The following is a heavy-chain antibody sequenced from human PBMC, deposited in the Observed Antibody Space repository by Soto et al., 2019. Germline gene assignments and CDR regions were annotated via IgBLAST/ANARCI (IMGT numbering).Heavy chain of an antibody. CDR1: GFTFSSYG. CDR2: ISYDGSNK. J-gene: IGHJ3*02. Sequence: QSGGSLRLSCAASGFTFSSYGMHWVRQAPGKGLEWVAVISYDGSNKYYADSVKGRFTISRDNSKNTLYLQMNSLRAEDTAVYYCAILPTIAAPSSGAFDIWGQGTMVTVSS. D-gene: IGHD6-6*01. CDR3: AILPTIAAPSSGAFDI. V-gene: IGHV3-30*03.